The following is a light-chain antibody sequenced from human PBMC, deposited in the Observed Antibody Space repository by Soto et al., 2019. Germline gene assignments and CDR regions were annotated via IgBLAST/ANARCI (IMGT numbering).Light chain of an antibody. V-gene: IGKV3-15*01. CDR3: QQYNNWPWT. J-gene: IGKJ1*01. Sequence: EIVMTQSPASLSVSPGDIATLSCRASQSISSNLAWFQQKPGQAPRLLIYGASARATGFPARFSGSGSGTDFTLTISSLQSEDFAVYYCQQYNNWPWTFGQGTKVDIK. CDR1: QSISSN. CDR2: GAS.